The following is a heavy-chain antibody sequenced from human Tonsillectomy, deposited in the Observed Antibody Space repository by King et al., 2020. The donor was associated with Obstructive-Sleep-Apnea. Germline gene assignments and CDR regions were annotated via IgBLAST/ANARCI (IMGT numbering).Heavy chain of an antibody. Sequence: VQLVESGAEVKKPGASVKVSCKASGYIFTSYGISWVRQAPGQGLEWMGWISAYNGNTNYAQKVQGRVTMTTDTSTSTAYMELRSLRSDDTAVYYCARGRSVVKAYAIRSGNYYDLDYWGQGTLVTVSS. CDR2: ISAYNGNT. CDR3: ARGRSVVKAYAIRSGNYYDLDY. V-gene: IGHV1-18*04. CDR1: GYIFTSYG. D-gene: IGHD2-8*01. J-gene: IGHJ4*02.